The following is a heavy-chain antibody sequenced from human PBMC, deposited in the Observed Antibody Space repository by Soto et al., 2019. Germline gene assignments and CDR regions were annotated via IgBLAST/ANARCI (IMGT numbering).Heavy chain of an antibody. CDR1: GGTFSSYA. V-gene: IGHV1-69*13. D-gene: IGHD6-6*01. J-gene: IGHJ2*01. Sequence: GASVKVSCKASGGTFSSYAISWVRQAPGQGLEWMGGIIPIFGTANYAQKFQGRVTITADESTSTAYMELSSLRSEDTAVYYCARKRAAARPRYWYFDLWGRGTLVTVSS. CDR2: IIPIFGTA. CDR3: ARKRAAARPRYWYFDL.